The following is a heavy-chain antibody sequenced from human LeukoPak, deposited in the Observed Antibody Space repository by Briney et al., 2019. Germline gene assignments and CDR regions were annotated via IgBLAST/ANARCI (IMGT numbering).Heavy chain of an antibody. D-gene: IGHD1-26*01. V-gene: IGHV4-39*01. CDR2: MYKNVIT. CDR1: GGSISSTTCY. CDR3: VRRLASGDYHPLG. Sequence: KTSETLSLTCTVSGGSISSTTCYWGWVRQPPGKGLGWIGSMYKNVITYYNPSLESRVTISVDMSKGQFSLKLNSVTAADTAVYYCVRRLASGDYHPLGWGQGTLVTVSS. J-gene: IGHJ4*02.